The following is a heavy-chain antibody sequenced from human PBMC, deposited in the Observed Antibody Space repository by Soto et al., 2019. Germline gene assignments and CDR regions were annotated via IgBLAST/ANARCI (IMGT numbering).Heavy chain of an antibody. Sequence: VQLLESGGGLVQPGGSLRLSCAASGFTFSSYAMSWVRQAPGTGLEWVSAISGSGGITYYEDSVKGRFTISKYNSKNTLYLQINTLRAEDTAVYYCAKDLFPYYDFWSGYYTAGFPCDYWRQGTLVTVSS. V-gene: IGHV3-23*02. CDR1: GFTFSSYA. CDR2: ISGSGGIT. CDR3: AKDLFPYYDFWSGYYTAGFPCDY. D-gene: IGHD3-3*01. J-gene: IGHJ4*02.